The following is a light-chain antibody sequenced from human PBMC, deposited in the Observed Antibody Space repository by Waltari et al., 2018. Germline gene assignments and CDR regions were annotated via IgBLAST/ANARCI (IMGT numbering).Light chain of an antibody. V-gene: IGKV1-39*01. CDR1: ENVNNY. J-gene: IGKJ1*01. CDR2: KAS. Sequence: IQMPQSPSSLFASVGERVTFPCRASENVNNYLNWYQQKPGKAPKLLIYKASTLQSGVPSRFSGSGSGTDYTFTISSLQSEDVATYYCQHGYGTPWTFGQGTKVEIK. CDR3: QHGYGTPWT.